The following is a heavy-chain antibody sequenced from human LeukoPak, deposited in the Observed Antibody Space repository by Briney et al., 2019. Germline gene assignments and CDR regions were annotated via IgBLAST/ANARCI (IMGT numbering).Heavy chain of an antibody. D-gene: IGHD6-13*01. V-gene: IGHV1-69*02. Sequence: ASEKVSRKASGGTFTSYTISWVRQAPGQGLEWVGRIIPIFGIANNAQKFQGKVTITADKSTSTAYMELSSLRSEDTAVYYCASLYSSTAGGPNWFDPWGQGTLVTVSS. CDR1: GGTFTSYT. CDR3: ASLYSSTAGGPNWFDP. CDR2: IIPIFGIA. J-gene: IGHJ5*02.